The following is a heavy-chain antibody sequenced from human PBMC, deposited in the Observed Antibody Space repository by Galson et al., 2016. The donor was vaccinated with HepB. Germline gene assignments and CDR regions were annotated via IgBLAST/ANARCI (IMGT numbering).Heavy chain of an antibody. CDR3: AREGRGAYSNTIDS. CDR2: ISTNGISQ. V-gene: IGHV3-30*04. CDR1: GFTFSKYA. Sequence: SLRLSCAASGFTFSKYALHWVRQAPGKGLEWVAAISTNGISQNYEDSVKGRFTVYRDNSKNTVDLQMNSLRPEDTAVYYCAREGRGAYSNTIDSWGQGTLVTVSS. J-gene: IGHJ4*02. D-gene: IGHD3-16*01.